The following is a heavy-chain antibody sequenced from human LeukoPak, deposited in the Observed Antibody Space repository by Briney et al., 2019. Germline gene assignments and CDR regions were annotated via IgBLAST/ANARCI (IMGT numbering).Heavy chain of an antibody. J-gene: IGHJ4*02. CDR1: GGSISSCY. Sequence: SETLSLTCTVSGGSISSCYWSWIRQPAGKGLEWIGRMYSSGNTNYNPSLKSRVTMSVDTSKNQFSLKLSSVTAADTAVYYCAREYSGDRYFDYWGQGTLVTVSS. CDR2: MYSSGNT. V-gene: IGHV4-4*07. CDR3: AREYSGDRYFDY. D-gene: IGHD2-21*01.